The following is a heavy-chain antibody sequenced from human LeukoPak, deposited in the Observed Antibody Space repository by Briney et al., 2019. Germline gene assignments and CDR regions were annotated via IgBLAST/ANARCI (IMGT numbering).Heavy chain of an antibody. V-gene: IGHV4-38-2*02. CDR2: IYHSGST. J-gene: IGHJ2*01. CDR1: GGSISSYY. Sequence: SETLSLTCTVSGGSISSYYWGWIRQPPGKGLEWIGSIYHSGSTYYNPSLKSRVTISVDTSKNQFSLKLSSVTAADTAVYYCARPLDYYDSSGSTWYFDLWGRGTLVTVSS. CDR3: ARPLDYYDSSGSTWYFDL. D-gene: IGHD3-22*01.